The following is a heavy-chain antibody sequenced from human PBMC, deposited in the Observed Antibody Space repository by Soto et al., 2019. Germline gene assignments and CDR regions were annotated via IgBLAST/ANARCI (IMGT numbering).Heavy chain of an antibody. V-gene: IGHV1-46*01. D-gene: IGHD2-8*01. CDR2: INPSGGST. CDR1: GYTFTSYY. CDR3: ARLPIMVYGEGGNGLDA. Sequence: ASVKVSCKASGYTFTSYYMHWVRQAPGQGLEWMGIINPSGGSTSYAQKFQGRVTMTRDTSTSTVYMELSSLRSEDTAVYYCARLPIMVYGEGGNGLDAWGQGTTVTVS. J-gene: IGHJ6*02.